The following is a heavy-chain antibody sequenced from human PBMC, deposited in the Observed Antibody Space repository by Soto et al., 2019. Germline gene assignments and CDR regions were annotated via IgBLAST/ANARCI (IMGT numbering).Heavy chain of an antibody. CDR2: ISAYNGHT. V-gene: IGHV1-18*01. CDR1: GYTFATYG. D-gene: IGHD3-9*01. Sequence: ASVKVSCKASGYTFATYGISWVRQAPGQGLEWMGWISAYNGHTNYAQKLQGRVTMTTDTSTSTAYMELRSLRSDDTAVYYCARDFDDILTGYYNVAGSYYMDVWGKGTTVTVSS. J-gene: IGHJ6*03. CDR3: ARDFDDILTGYYNVAGSYYMDV.